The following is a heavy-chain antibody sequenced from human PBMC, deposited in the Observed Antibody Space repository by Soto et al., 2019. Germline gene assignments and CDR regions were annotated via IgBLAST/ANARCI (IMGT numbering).Heavy chain of an antibody. Sequence: QVQLQESGPGLVKPSETLSLTCTVSVGSVSSGSYYWSWILQPPGKGLEWIGYIYYSGSTTYNPSLKRRVTISAAPSKNQFSRKLSSVTAADPAVYYCARVALSSGWYYGPSDYWGQGTLVTVAS. J-gene: IGHJ4*02. CDR1: VGSVSSGSYY. V-gene: IGHV4-61*01. CDR2: IYYSGST. D-gene: IGHD6-19*01. CDR3: ARVALSSGWYYGPSDY.